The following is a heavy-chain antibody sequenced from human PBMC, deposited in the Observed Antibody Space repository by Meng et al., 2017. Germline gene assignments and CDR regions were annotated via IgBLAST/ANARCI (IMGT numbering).Heavy chain of an antibody. Sequence: QVPLHQSEPEQVKPSPSHPSTCAISGDSVSSNRAAWYWIRQYPSRGLEWLGRTYYRSKWYNEYTVSLKSRIAINPDTSKNQFSLQLNSVTPEDTAVYYCARAYCSGGSCEFDYWGQGTLVTVSS. CDR2: TYYRSKWYN. J-gene: IGHJ4*02. CDR1: GDSVSSNRAA. D-gene: IGHD2-15*01. V-gene: IGHV6-1*01. CDR3: ARAYCSGGSCEFDY.